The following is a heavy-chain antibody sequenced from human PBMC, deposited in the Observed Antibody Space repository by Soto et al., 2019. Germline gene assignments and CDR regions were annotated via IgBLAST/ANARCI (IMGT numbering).Heavy chain of an antibody. Sequence: SETLSLTCTVSGGSISSYYWSWIRQPPGKGLEWIGYIYYSGSTNYNPSLKSRVTISVDTSKNQFSLKLSSVTAADTAVYYCARASSLTDVDIAMVTNYFDYWGQGTLVTVSS. V-gene: IGHV4-59*01. CDR1: GGSISSYY. CDR3: ARASSLTDVDIAMVTNYFDY. D-gene: IGHD5-18*01. J-gene: IGHJ4*02. CDR2: IYYSGST.